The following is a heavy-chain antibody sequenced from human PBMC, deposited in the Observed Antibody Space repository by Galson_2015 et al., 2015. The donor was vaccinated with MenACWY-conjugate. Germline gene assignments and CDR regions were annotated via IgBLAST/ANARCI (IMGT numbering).Heavy chain of an antibody. CDR2: IWNDGSKT. CDR3: FAINSGSDY. J-gene: IGHJ4*02. D-gene: IGHD1-26*01. Sequence: SLRLSCAASGFTFRSYAMHWVRQAPGKGLEWVAAIWNDGSKTFYADSVKGRFTISRDNSKNTAYLQMNSLRADDTAKYYCFAINSGSDYGGQGTLVTVSS. V-gene: IGHV3-33*01. CDR1: GFTFRSYA.